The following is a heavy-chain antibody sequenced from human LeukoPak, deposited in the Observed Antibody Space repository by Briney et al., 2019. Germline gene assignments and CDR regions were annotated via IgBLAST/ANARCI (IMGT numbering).Heavy chain of an antibody. CDR1: GXTFSSCE. Sequence: GGSLRLSCAASGXTFSSCEMHWVRQAPGKGLEWVSYISTSGSTIYYADSVRGRFTISRDNAKNSLYLQMNSLRAEDTAVYYCARDRAPSLYYYGLDVWGQGTTVTVSS. V-gene: IGHV3-48*03. CDR3: ARDRAPSLYYYGLDV. D-gene: IGHD3-10*01. J-gene: IGHJ6*02. CDR2: ISTSGSTI.